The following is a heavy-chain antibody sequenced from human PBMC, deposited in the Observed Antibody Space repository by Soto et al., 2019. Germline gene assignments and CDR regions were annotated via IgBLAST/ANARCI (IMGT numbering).Heavy chain of an antibody. Sequence: EVQLVESGGGLIHPGGSLRLSCAASGFNVNSDYMNWVRQTPGKGLEWVASIYSGETTYYADSVRGRFTISSDKYKNTLYFQLSSLRIEDTAVYYCTGDGRGLGRLSLFEYWGQGVLVTVSS. CDR1: GFNVNSDY. J-gene: IGHJ4*02. V-gene: IGHV3-53*01. CDR3: TGDGRGLGRLSLFEY. CDR2: IYSGETT. D-gene: IGHD2-21*02.